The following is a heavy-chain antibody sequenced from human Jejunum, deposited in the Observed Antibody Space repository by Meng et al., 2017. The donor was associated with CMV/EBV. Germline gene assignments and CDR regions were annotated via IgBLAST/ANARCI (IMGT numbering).Heavy chain of an antibody. V-gene: IGHV3-7*01. CDR1: GFTLSNYW. CDR2: INQDGSET. D-gene: IGHD3-10*01. CDR3: ARDEGTHGWFDP. Sequence: AGFTLSNYWMSWDRQAPGKGLEWVANINQDGSETYYVDSVKGRFTISRDNAKNSLYLQMNSLRAEDTAVYYCARDEGTHGWFDPWGQGTLVTVSS. J-gene: IGHJ5*02.